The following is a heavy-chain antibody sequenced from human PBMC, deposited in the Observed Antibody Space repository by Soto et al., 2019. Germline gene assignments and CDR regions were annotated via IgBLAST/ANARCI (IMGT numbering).Heavy chain of an antibody. D-gene: IGHD4-17*01. CDR3: ARDTRKDYGDYAGGY. CDR2: ISSSSSTI. Sequence: GGSLRLSCAASGFTFSSYSMNWVRQAPGKGLEWVSYISSSSSTIYYADSVKGRFTISRDNAKNSLYLQMNSLRAEDTAVCYCARDTRKDYGDYAGGYWGQGTLVTVSS. J-gene: IGHJ4*02. V-gene: IGHV3-48*01. CDR1: GFTFSSYS.